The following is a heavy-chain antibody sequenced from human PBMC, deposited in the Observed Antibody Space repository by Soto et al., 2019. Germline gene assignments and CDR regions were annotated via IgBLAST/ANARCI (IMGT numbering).Heavy chain of an antibody. Sequence: GASVKVSCKASGGTFSSYAISWVRQAPGQGLEWMGGIIPIFGTANYAQKFQGRVTITADESTSTAYMELSSLRSEDTAVYYCARGTYGAGWFDPWGQGTLVTVSS. CDR2: IIPIFGTA. D-gene: IGHD4-17*01. V-gene: IGHV1-69*13. J-gene: IGHJ5*02. CDR1: GGTFSSYA. CDR3: ARGTYGAGWFDP.